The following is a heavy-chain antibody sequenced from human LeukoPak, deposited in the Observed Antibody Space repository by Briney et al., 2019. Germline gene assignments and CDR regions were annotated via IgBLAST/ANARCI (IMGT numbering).Heavy chain of an antibody. CDR2: IYYSGST. D-gene: IGHD3-10*01. J-gene: IGHJ4*02. CDR1: GGSISSSSYY. Sequence: SETLSLTCTVSGGSISSSSYYWGWIRQPPGKGLEWIGSIYYSGSTYYNPSLRSRVTISVDTSKNQFSLKLSSVTAADTAVYYCARVLLWFGELFNYWGQGTLVTVSS. V-gene: IGHV4-39*07. CDR3: ARVLLWFGELFNY.